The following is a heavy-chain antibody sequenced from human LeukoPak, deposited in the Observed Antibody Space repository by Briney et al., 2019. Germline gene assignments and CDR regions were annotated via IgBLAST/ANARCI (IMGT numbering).Heavy chain of an antibody. V-gene: IGHV3-23*01. CDR3: AKGGLDYYDSSGYYDPFDI. J-gene: IGHJ3*02. D-gene: IGHD3-22*01. CDR2: ISGSGGTT. Sequence: GGSLRLSCAASGFSFSSYAMNWVRQAPGKGLEWVSGISGSGGTTYYADSVKGRFTISRDNSKTTLYLQMNSLKAEDTAVFYYAKGGLDYYDSSGYYDPFDIWGQGTMVTVSS. CDR1: GFSFSSYA.